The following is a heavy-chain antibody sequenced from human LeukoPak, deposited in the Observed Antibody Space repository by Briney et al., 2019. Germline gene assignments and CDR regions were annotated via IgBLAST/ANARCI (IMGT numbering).Heavy chain of an antibody. CDR1: GFTFSSYW. CDR3: ARDRYCTTTRCSDY. CDR2: INTDGSST. Sequence: GGSLRLSCAASGFTFSSYWMHWVRQAPGRGLVWVSRINTDGSSTTYADSVKGRFTISRDNAKNTLYLEMNSLRAEDTAVYYCARDRYCTTTRCSDYWGQGTLVTVSS. V-gene: IGHV3-74*03. D-gene: IGHD2-2*01. J-gene: IGHJ4*02.